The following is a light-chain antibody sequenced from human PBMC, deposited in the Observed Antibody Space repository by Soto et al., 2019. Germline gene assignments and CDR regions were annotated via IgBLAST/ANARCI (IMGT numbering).Light chain of an antibody. Sequence: QSVLTQPPSASGTPGQRVTISCSGSSSNIGSNTVNWYQQLPGTAPKLLIYSHNQRPSGVPDRFSGSKSGTSASLAISGLQSEDEADYCCAAWDASLNGWVFGGGTKVTVL. J-gene: IGLJ3*02. V-gene: IGLV1-44*01. CDR2: SHN. CDR1: SSNIGSNT. CDR3: AAWDASLNGWV.